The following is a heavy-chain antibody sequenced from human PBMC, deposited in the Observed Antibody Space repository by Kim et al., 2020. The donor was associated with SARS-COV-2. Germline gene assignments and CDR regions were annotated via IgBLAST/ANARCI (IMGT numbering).Heavy chain of an antibody. CDR3: ARVGEVVPAAINYYYYYYGMYV. J-gene: IGHJ6*02. D-gene: IGHD2-2*01. CDR1: GGTFSSYA. CDR2: IIPIFGTA. V-gene: IGHV1-69*13. Sequence: SVKVSCKASGGTFSSYAISWVRQAPGQGLEWMGGIIPIFGTANYAQKFQGRVTITADESTSTAYMELSSLRSEDTAVYYCARVGEVVPAAINYYYYYYGMYVWGQGTTVTVSS.